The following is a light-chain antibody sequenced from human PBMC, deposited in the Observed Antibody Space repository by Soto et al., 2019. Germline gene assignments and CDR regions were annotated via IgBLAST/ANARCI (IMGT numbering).Light chain of an antibody. Sequence: EIVLTQSPGTLSLSPGERATLSCRASQSVSSRYLAWYQHKPGQAPRLLIYGASIRATGIPDRFSGSESGTDFALTNSRLQPEAFAVYYCQCSGSPPGLTFGPGTKVDTK. CDR2: GAS. J-gene: IGKJ3*01. CDR3: QCSGSPPGLT. V-gene: IGKV3-20*01. CDR1: QSVSSRY.